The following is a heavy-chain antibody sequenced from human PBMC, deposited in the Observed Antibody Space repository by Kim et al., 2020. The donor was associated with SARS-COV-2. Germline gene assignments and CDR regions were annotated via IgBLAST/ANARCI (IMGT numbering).Heavy chain of an antibody. Sequence: GGSLRLSCAASGFTFSSYAMSWVRQAPGKGLEWVSAISGSGGSTYYADSVKGRFTISRDNSKNTLYLQMNSLRAEDTAVYYCAKPEAYYYGSGSYYENYFDYWGQGTLVTVSS. CDR1: GFTFSSYA. V-gene: IGHV3-23*01. CDR2: ISGSGGST. J-gene: IGHJ4*02. D-gene: IGHD3-10*01. CDR3: AKPEAYYYGSGSYYENYFDY.